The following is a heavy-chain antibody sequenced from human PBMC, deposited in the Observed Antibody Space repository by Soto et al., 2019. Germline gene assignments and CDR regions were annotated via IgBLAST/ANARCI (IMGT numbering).Heavy chain of an antibody. CDR1: GFTFSSYG. J-gene: IGHJ4*02. CDR2: ISFDGSTK. D-gene: IGHD1-26*01. Sequence: QVQLVESGGGVVQPGRSLRLSCAASGFTFSSYGMHWVRQAPGKGLEWVAVISFDGSTKYYADSVKGRFTISRDNSKNTLDLQMNSLTAEDMAGYYCAKEADQYDSWSYDNWGQGTQVTVSS. CDR3: AKEADQYDSWSYDN. V-gene: IGHV3-30*18.